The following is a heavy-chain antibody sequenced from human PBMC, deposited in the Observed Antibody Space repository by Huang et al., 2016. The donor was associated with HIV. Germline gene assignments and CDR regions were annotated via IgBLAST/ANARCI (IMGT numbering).Heavy chain of an antibody. Sequence: QVQLVQSGAEVKKPGASVKVSCEASGYPFTTYSIHWVRQAPGQGLEWMGWIIPNNGGTKYARDFQGRVTMTRDTSISTAYLELSGLRSDDTAMYFCVRRYDYNAFDVWGQGTMVSVSS. V-gene: IGHV1-2*02. CDR3: VRRYDYNAFDV. CDR1: GYPFTTYS. D-gene: IGHD5-12*01. J-gene: IGHJ3*01. CDR2: IIPNNGGT.